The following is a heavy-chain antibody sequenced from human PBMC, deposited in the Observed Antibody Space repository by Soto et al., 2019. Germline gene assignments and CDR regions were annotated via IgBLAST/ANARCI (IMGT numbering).Heavy chain of an antibody. CDR2: ISGSGGST. V-gene: IGHV3-23*01. Sequence: GGSLRLSCAASGFTFTNYWMQWVRQATGKGLEWVSAISGSGGSTYYADSVKGRFTISRDNSKNTLYLQMNSLRAEDTAVYYCAKSKLAAAGTTPKYYFDYWGQGTLVTVSS. J-gene: IGHJ4*02. D-gene: IGHD6-13*01. CDR3: AKSKLAAAGTTPKYYFDY. CDR1: GFTFTNYW.